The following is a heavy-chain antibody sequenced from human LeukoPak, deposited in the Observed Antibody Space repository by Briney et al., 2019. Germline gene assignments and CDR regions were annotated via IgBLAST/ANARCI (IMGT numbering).Heavy chain of an antibody. Sequence: PGGSLRLSCAASGFTFSTYAMSWVRQAAGKGLEWVSLISGSGGGTYYADSVKGRFTISRDNSKNTLYLQMNSLRAEDTAVYYCAKARQGVYYYYMDVWGKGTTVTVSS. V-gene: IGHV3-23*01. CDR1: GFTFSTYA. D-gene: IGHD6-6*01. CDR3: AKARQGVYYYYMDV. J-gene: IGHJ6*03. CDR2: ISGSGGGT.